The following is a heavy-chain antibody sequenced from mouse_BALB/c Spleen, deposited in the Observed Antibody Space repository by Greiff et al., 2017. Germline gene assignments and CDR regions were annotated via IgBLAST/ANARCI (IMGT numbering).Heavy chain of an antibody. CDR3: ARGGYYGYYAMDY. Sequence: EVQLQQSGAELVKPGASVKLSCTASGFNIKDTYMHWVKQRPEQGLEWIGRIDPANGNTKYDPKFQGKATITADTSSNTAYLQLSSLTSGDTAVYYCARGGYYGYYAMDYWGQGTSVTVSS. J-gene: IGHJ4*01. CDR2: IDPANGNT. D-gene: IGHD1-2*01. V-gene: IGHV14-3*02. CDR1: GFNIKDTY.